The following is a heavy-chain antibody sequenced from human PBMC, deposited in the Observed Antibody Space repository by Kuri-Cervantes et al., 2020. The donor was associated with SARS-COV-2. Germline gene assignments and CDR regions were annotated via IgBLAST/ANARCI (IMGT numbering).Heavy chain of an antibody. D-gene: IGHD7-27*01. CDR3: ARGLWGIQYYFDY. Sequence: GESLKISCAASGFSFSNFGMHWVRQAPGKGLEWVAAMWSGGSNKYYADSVKGRFTISRDNSKNTLYLQMNSLRAEDTAVYYCARGLWGIQYYFDYWGQGTPVTVSS. CDR2: MWSGGSNK. CDR1: GFSFSNFG. J-gene: IGHJ4*02. V-gene: IGHV3-33*01.